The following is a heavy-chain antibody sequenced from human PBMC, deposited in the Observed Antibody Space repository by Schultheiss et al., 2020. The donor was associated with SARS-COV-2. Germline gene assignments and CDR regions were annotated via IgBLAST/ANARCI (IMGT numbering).Heavy chain of an antibody. D-gene: IGHD3-10*01. CDR1: GFTFSSYA. J-gene: IGHJ4*02. CDR3: ARDLGYYGSGSYYY. V-gene: IGHV3-23*01. Sequence: GVSLRLSCAASGFTFSSYAMSWVRQAPGKGLEWVSAISGSGGSTYYADSVKGRFTISRDNAKNSLYLQMNSLRAEDTAVYYCARDLGYYGSGSYYYWGQGTLVTVSS. CDR2: ISGSGGST.